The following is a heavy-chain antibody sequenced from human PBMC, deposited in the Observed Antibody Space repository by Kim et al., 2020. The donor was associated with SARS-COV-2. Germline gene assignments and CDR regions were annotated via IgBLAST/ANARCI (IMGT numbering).Heavy chain of an antibody. CDR1: GFTFSDYY. Sequence: GGSLRLSCAASGFTFSDYYMSWIRQAPGKGLEWVSYISSSGSTIYYADSVKGRFTISRDNAKNSLYLQMNSLRAEDTAVYYCARDEIYNWNVVPSYYYYYGMDVWGQGTTVTVSS. CDR2: ISSSGSTI. CDR3: ARDEIYNWNVVPSYYYYYGMDV. J-gene: IGHJ6*02. D-gene: IGHD1-20*01. V-gene: IGHV3-11*04.